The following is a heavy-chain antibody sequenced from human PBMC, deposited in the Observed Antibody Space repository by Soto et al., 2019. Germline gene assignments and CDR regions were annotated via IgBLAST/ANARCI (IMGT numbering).Heavy chain of an antibody. Sequence: WGTMILSSTASEVTYGIYGRHLNRKATRKGLEWVAGIWYDGSNKYYADSVKGRFTISRDNSKNTLYLQMNSLRAEDTAVYYCARDVGAEWVDYGMDVWGQGTTVTGSS. D-gene: IGHD3-3*01. J-gene: IGHJ6*02. CDR1: EVTYGIYG. CDR2: IWYDGSNK. V-gene: IGHV3-33*01. CDR3: ARDVGAEWVDYGMDV.